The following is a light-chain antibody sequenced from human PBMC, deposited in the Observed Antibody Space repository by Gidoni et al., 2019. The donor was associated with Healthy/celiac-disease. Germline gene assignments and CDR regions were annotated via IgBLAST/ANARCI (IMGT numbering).Light chain of an antibody. J-gene: IGKJ1*01. CDR1: QSVSSSY. CDR3: QQYGSSPPWT. V-gene: IGKV3-20*01. CDR2: CAS. Sequence: EIVFTQSPDTLSLSPGERATLSCRASQSVSSSYLAWYQQKPGQPPRLLIYCASSSAPGIPPRFSGSGSGTDFTLTISRLEPEDFAVYYCQQYGSSPPWTFGQGTKVEIK.